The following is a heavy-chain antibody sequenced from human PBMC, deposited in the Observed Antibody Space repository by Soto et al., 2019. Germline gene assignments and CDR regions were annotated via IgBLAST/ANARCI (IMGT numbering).Heavy chain of an antibody. J-gene: IGHJ6*02. V-gene: IGHV3-30*04. CDR2: ISYDGSNK. Sequence: GGSLRLSCAASGFTFSSYAMHWVRQAPGKGLEWVAVISYDGSNKYYADSMKGRFTISRDNSKNTLYLQMNSLGAEDTAVYYCARGLTGYSGYGMDVWGQGTTVTVSS. CDR1: GFTFSSYA. CDR3: ARGLTGYSGYGMDV. D-gene: IGHD5-12*01.